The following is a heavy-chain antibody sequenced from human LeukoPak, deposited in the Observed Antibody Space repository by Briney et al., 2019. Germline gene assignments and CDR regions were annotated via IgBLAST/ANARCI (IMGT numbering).Heavy chain of an antibody. Sequence: PSETLSLTCTVSGGSISSYYRSWIRQPPGKGLEWIGYIYYSGSTNYNPSLKSRVTISVDTSKNQFSLKLSSVTAADTAVYYCARPQQSDSSGYYTDAFDIWGQGTMVTVSS. J-gene: IGHJ3*02. CDR3: ARPQQSDSSGYYTDAFDI. V-gene: IGHV4-59*08. CDR2: IYYSGST. CDR1: GGSISSYY. D-gene: IGHD3-22*01.